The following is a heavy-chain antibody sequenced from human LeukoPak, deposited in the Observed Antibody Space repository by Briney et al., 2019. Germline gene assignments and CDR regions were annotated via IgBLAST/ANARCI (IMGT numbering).Heavy chain of an antibody. D-gene: IGHD6-13*01. CDR3: ARLRSSWYGMDV. J-gene: IGHJ6*02. V-gene: IGHV3-30-3*01. Sequence: PGGSLRLSCAASGFTFSSYAVHWVRQAPGKGLEWVAVISYDGSNKYYADSVKGRFTISRDNSKNTLYLQMNSLRAEDTAVYYCARLRSSWYGMDVWGQGTTVTVSS. CDR2: ISYDGSNK. CDR1: GFTFSSYA.